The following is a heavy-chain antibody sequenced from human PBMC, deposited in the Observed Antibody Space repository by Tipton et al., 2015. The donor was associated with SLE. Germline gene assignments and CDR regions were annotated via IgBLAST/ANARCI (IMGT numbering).Heavy chain of an antibody. V-gene: IGHV1-18*04. J-gene: IGHJ4*02. CDR3: ASKHDYGDYLFDY. CDR2: ISAYNGNT. D-gene: IGHD4-17*01. Sequence: QSGPEVKKPGASVKVSCKASGYTFTSYGISWVRQAPGQGLEWMGWISAYNGNTNYAQKLQGRVTMTRDTSTSTVYMELSSLRSEDTAVYYCASKHDYGDYLFDYWGQGTLVTVSS. CDR1: GYTFTSYG.